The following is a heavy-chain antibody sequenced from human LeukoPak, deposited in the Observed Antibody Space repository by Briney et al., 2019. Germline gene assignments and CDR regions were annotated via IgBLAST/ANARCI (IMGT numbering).Heavy chain of an antibody. J-gene: IGHJ4*02. CDR2: IFYSGST. CDR3: ARVSGYDWESFYDY. D-gene: IGHD5-12*01. V-gene: IGHV4-39*07. CDR1: GGSISSSSYY. Sequence: PSETLSLTCTVSGGSISSSSYYWGWIRQPPGKGLEWIGTIFYSGSTYYNPSLKSRVTISLDTSKKQFSLKLRSVTAADTAVYYCARVSGYDWESFYDYWGQGTLVTVSS.